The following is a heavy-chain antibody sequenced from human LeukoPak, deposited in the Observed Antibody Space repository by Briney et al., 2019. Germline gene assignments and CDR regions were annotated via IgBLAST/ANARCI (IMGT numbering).Heavy chain of an antibody. CDR1: GFTFSSYA. CDR2: ISYDGSNK. CDR3: ARESESYDSSGSTFDY. Sequence: PGGSLRLSCAASGFTFSSYAMHWVRQAPGKGLEWVAVISYDGSNKFYADSVKGRFTISRDNSKNTLYLQMHSLRAEDRAVYYCARESESYDSSGSTFDYWGQGTLVTVSS. D-gene: IGHD3-22*01. J-gene: IGHJ4*02. V-gene: IGHV3-30*04.